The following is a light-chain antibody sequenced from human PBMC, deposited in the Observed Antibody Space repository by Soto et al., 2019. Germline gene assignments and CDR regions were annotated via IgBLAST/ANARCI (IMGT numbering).Light chain of an antibody. J-gene: IGKJ2*01. CDR1: QNIYSNN. CDR2: GVS. CDR3: QQDGGASPYP. V-gene: IGKV3-20*01. Sequence: ETVLTQSPDTLSLSPGERATLSCRASQNIYSNNLAWYQQKPGQSPRLLMYGVSTRATGIPDRFSGGGSGTDFTLTITRLEPEDFAVYYWQQDGGASPYPFGPGTKPEIE.